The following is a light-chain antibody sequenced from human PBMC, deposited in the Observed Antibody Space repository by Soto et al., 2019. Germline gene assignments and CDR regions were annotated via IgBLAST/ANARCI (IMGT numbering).Light chain of an antibody. CDR3: CSYAANYVYII. J-gene: IGLJ2*01. V-gene: IGLV2-11*01. CDR2: DVY. Sequence: QSALTQPRSVSGSPGQSVTISCTGTSSDVGDYNRVSWYQQHPGKAPTLIIYDVYKRPSGVPARFSGSKSGNTASLTISGLQADDEAEYFCCSYAANYVYIIFGGGTKLTVL. CDR1: SSDVGDYNR.